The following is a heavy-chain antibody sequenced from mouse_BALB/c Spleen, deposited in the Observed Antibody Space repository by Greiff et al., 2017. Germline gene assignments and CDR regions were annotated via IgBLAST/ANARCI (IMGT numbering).Heavy chain of an antibody. Sequence: EVQRVESGGGLVQPGGSRKLSCAASGFTFSSFGMHWVRQAPEKGLEWVAYISSGSSTIYYADTVKGRFTISRDNPKNTLFLQMTSLRSEDTAMYYCARSLNGYYGAMDYWGQGTSVTVSS. D-gene: IGHD2-3*01. CDR1: GFTFSSFG. V-gene: IGHV5-17*02. J-gene: IGHJ4*01. CDR2: ISSGSSTI. CDR3: ARSLNGYYGAMDY.